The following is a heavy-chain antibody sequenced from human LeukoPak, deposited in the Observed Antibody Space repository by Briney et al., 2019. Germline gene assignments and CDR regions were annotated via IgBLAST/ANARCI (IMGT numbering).Heavy chain of an antibody. Sequence: SQTLSLTCTVSGGSISSGSYYWSWIRQPAGKGLEWIGEINHSGSTNYNPSLKSRVTISVDTSKNQFSLKLSSVTAADTAVYYCARHAGYSSRRTYYYYYMDVWGKGTTVTISS. J-gene: IGHJ6*03. D-gene: IGHD6-13*01. CDR2: INHSGST. CDR1: GGSISSGSYY. CDR3: ARHAGYSSRRTYYYYYMDV. V-gene: IGHV4-61*09.